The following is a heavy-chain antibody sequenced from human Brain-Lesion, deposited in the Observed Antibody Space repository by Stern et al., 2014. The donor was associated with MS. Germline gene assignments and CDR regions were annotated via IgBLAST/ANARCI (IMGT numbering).Heavy chain of an antibody. CDR3: AGEEDIRYCSGGSCTGNWFDP. V-gene: IGHV4-39*01. Sequence: QVQLQESGPGLVKPSETLSLTCTVAGGSVSSTSYAWAWIRQPPGKGLEWIGTIYYSGNTYYSPSPQGRLTISLTKSKHPFSPQRGSVTAADTAVYYCAGEEDIRYCSGGSCTGNWFDPWGQGTLVTVSS. J-gene: IGHJ5*02. CDR2: IYYSGNT. D-gene: IGHD2-15*01. CDR1: GGSVSSTSYA.